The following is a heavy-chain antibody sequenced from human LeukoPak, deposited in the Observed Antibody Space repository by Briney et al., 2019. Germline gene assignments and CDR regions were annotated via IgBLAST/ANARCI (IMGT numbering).Heavy chain of an antibody. D-gene: IGHD3-22*01. J-gene: IGHJ1*01. CDR2: ISWNSGSI. CDR1: GFTFDDYA. CDR3: AKGWYYDSSGQYFQH. V-gene: IGHV3-9*01. Sequence: GGSLRLSCAASGFTFDDYAMHWVRQAPGKGLEWVSGISWNSGSIGYADSVKGRFTISRDNAKNSLYLQMNSLRAEDTALYYCAKGWYYDSSGQYFQHWGRGTLVTVSS.